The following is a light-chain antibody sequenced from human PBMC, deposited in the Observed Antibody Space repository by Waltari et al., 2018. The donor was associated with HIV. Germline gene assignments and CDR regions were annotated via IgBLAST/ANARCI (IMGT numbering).Light chain of an antibody. CDR1: QSISSY. CDR3: QQSYSTPQYT. V-gene: IGKV1-39*01. Sequence: DIQMTQSPYSLSESVGDRVTIICRASQSISSYLNWYQQKPRKAPKLLIYAASSLQSGVPSRFSGSGSGTDFTLTISSLQPEDFATYYCQQSYSTPQYTFGQGTKLEIK. J-gene: IGKJ2*01. CDR2: AAS.